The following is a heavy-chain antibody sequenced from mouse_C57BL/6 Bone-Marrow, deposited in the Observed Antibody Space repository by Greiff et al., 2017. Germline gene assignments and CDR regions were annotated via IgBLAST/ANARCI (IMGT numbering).Heavy chain of an antibody. J-gene: IGHJ2*01. CDR2: ISSGGDYI. V-gene: IGHV5-9-1*02. D-gene: IGHD2-3*01. Sequence: EVKLMESGEGLVQPGGSLKLSCAASGFTFSSYAMSWVRQTPEKRLEWVAYISSGGDYIYYADTVKGRFTISRDNARNTLYLQMRSLKSEDTAMYYCTRDDGYWDYGGQGTTLTVSA. CDR3: TRDDGYWDY. CDR1: GFTFSSYA.